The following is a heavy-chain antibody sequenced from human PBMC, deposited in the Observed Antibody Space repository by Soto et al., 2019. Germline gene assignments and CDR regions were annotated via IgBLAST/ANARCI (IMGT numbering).Heavy chain of an antibody. CDR1: GYTFTSYY. D-gene: IGHD2-15*01. CDR3: AREIGGGSCYSCDAFDI. CDR2: INPSGGST. Sequence: ASVKVSCKASGYTFTSYYMHWVRQAPGQGLEWMGIINPSGGSTSYAQKFQGRVTMTRDTSTSTVYMELSSLRSVDTAVYYCAREIGGGSCYSCDAFDIWGQGTMVTVSS. J-gene: IGHJ3*02. V-gene: IGHV1-46*03.